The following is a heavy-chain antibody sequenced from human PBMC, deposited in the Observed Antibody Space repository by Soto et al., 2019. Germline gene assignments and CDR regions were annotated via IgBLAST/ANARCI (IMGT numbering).Heavy chain of an antibody. D-gene: IGHD1-1*01. CDR1: GCSISSYY. CDR2: IYYSGST. V-gene: IGHV4-59*08. Sequence: PSETLSLTCTFSGCSISSYYWSWIRQPPGKGLEWIGYIYYSGSTNYNPSLKSRVTILVDTSKNQFSLKLSSVTAADTAVYYCARRYGYSFDYWGQGTLVTVSS. J-gene: IGHJ4*02. CDR3: ARRYGYSFDY.